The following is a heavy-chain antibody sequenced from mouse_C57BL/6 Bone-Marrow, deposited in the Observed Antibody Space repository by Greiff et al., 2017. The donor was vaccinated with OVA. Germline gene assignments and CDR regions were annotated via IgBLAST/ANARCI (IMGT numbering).Heavy chain of an antibody. V-gene: IGHV1-26*01. CDR2: INPNNGGT. Sequence: EVQLQQSGPELVKPGASVKISCKASGYTFTDYYMNWVKQSHGKSLEWIGDINPNNGGTSYNQKFKGKATLTVDKSSSTAYMELRSLTSEDSAVYYCALYGYDDYFDYWGQGTTLTVSS. CDR1: GYTFTDYY. CDR3: ALYGYDDYFDY. D-gene: IGHD2-2*01. J-gene: IGHJ2*01.